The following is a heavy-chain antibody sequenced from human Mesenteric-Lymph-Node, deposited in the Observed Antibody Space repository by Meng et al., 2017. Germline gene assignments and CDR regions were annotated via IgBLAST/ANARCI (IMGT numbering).Heavy chain of an antibody. V-gene: IGHV3-48*03. Sequence: GESLNISCAASGFTFSSYEMNWVRQPPGKGLGWVSYISSSGSTIYYADSVKGRFTISRDNAKNSLYLQMNSLRAEDTAVYYCARSIVPAAFNWFDPWGQGTLVTVSS. D-gene: IGHD2-2*01. CDR3: ARSIVPAAFNWFDP. J-gene: IGHJ5*02. CDR1: GFTFSSYE. CDR2: ISSSGSTI.